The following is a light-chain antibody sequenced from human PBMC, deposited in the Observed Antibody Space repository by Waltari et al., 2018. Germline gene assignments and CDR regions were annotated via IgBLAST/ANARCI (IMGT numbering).Light chain of an antibody. V-gene: IGKV3D-20*02. J-gene: IGKJ3*01. CDR2: ATS. CDR1: RSVSSTY. Sequence: DIVMTQSPGTLSLSPGERATLSCRASRSVSSTYLAWYQQKPGQAPRLLIYATSSRATGIPARFSGSGSGTDFTLTISSLEPEDFAVYYCQHRDHWPPDATFGPGTKVDI. CDR3: QHRDHWPPDAT.